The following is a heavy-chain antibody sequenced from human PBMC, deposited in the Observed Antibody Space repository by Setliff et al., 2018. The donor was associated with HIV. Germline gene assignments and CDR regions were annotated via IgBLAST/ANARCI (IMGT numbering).Heavy chain of an antibody. CDR3: NIYYYYYMDV. CDR1: GGSFSGYY. V-gene: IGHV4-34*01. J-gene: IGHJ6*03. CDR2: INHSGST. Sequence: LSLTCAVYGGSFSGYYWSWIRQPPGKGLEWIGEINHSGSTNYNPSLKSRVTISVDTSKNQFSLKLSSVTAADTAVYYCNIYYYYYMDVWGKGTAVTVSS.